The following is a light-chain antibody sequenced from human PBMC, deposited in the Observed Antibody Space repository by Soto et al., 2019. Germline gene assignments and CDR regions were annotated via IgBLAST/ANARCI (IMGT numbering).Light chain of an antibody. CDR3: SSYTYSSTLGVV. Sequence: QSALTQPASVSGSPGQSITISCTGTSSDVGGYNYVSWYQQHPGKAPKLMIYEVSNRPSGVSTRFSGSKSGNTASLTISGLQAEDEADYYCSSYTYSSTLGVVFGGGTKRTVL. J-gene: IGLJ2*01. CDR1: SSDVGGYNY. CDR2: EVS. V-gene: IGLV2-14*01.